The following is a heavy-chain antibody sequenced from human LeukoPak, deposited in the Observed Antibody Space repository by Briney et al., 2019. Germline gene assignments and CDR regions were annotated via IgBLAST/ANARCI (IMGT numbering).Heavy chain of an antibody. D-gene: IGHD3-22*01. Sequence: ASVKVSCKASGYTFTTYYMHWVRQAPGQGLEWMGIVNPSSGSTSYAQKFQGRVTMTRNTSTSTFYMELRSLKSEDTAVYYCARDGEYYDSSGSYFDYWGQGTLVTVSS. CDR3: ARDGEYYDSSGSYFDY. V-gene: IGHV1-46*01. J-gene: IGHJ4*02. CDR1: GYTFTTYY. CDR2: VNPSSGST.